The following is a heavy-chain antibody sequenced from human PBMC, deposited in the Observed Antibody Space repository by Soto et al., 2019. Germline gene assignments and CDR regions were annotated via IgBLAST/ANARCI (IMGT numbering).Heavy chain of an antibody. CDR1: GFTFSSYG. D-gene: IGHD3-10*01. Sequence: GGSLRLSCAASGFTFSSYGMDWVRQAPGKGLEWVAVISYDGSNKYYADSVKGRFTISRDNSKNTLYLQMNSLRAEDTAVYYCAKLLLWFGEPADYYYGMDVWAQGTTVTVSS. CDR3: AKLLLWFGEPADYYYGMDV. CDR2: ISYDGSNK. J-gene: IGHJ6*02. V-gene: IGHV3-30*18.